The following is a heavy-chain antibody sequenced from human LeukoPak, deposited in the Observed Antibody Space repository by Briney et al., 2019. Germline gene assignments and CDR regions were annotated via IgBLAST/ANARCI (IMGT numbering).Heavy chain of an antibody. CDR2: IIPIFGTA. CDR1: GYTLTELS. CDR3: ASLGSDVDTAMALGNWFDP. D-gene: IGHD5-18*01. V-gene: IGHV1-69*13. Sequence: ASVKVSCKVSGYTLTELSMHWVRQAPGQGLEWMGGIIPIFGTANYAQKFQGRVTITADESTSTAYMELSSLRSEDTAVYYCASLGSDVDTAMALGNWFDPWGQGTLVTVSS. J-gene: IGHJ5*02.